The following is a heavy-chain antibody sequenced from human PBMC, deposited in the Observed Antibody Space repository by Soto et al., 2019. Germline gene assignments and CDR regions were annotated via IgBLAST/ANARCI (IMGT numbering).Heavy chain of an antibody. D-gene: IGHD3-3*01. V-gene: IGHV3-23*01. CDR2: IGGSVDSP. Sequence: EVQLLESGGGLVQPGGSLRLSCAASGFTFNNYAMSWVRQAPGKGLEWVSTIGGSVDSPYYADSVKGRFTISRDNXXXTXFLQMNSLRAEDTAVYYCARVHSRFLEWRYYFDYWGQGTLVTVSS. J-gene: IGHJ4*02. CDR3: ARVHSRFLEWRYYFDY. CDR1: GFTFNNYA.